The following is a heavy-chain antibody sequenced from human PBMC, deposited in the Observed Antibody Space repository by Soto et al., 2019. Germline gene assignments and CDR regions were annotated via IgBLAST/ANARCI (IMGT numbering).Heavy chain of an antibody. J-gene: IGHJ5*02. CDR2: IYYSGST. Sequence: QVQLQESGPGLVKPSQTLSLTCTVSGGSISSGDYYWSWIRQPPGKGLEWIGYIYYSGSTYYNPSLKGRVTISVDTSKNQFSLKLSSVTAADTAVYYCARVGGYSYGYGVYNWFDPWGQGTLVTVSS. CDR3: ARVGGYSYGYGVYNWFDP. V-gene: IGHV4-30-4*01. D-gene: IGHD5-18*01. CDR1: GGSISSGDYY.